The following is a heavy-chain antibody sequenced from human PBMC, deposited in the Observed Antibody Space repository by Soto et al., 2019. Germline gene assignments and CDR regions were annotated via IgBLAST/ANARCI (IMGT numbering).Heavy chain of an antibody. J-gene: IGHJ3*02. CDR3: TTAYWSGYYTGLKAFDI. Sequence: GGSLRLSCAASGFTFINAWMSWVRQAPGKGLEWVGRIKSKTDGGTTDYAAPVKGRFTISRDDSKNTLYLQMNSLKTEDTAVYYCTTAYWSGYYTGLKAFDIWGQGTMVTVSS. D-gene: IGHD3-3*01. CDR2: IKSKTDGGTT. V-gene: IGHV3-15*01. CDR1: GFTFINAW.